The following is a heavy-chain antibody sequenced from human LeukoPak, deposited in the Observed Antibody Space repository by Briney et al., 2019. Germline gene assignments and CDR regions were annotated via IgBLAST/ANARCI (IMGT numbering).Heavy chain of an antibody. CDR3: ARDGVLGYCSGGSCYEPDY. J-gene: IGHJ4*02. CDR1: GYTFTSYG. Sequence: GASVKVSCKASGYTFTSYGISWVRQAPGQGLEWMGWISAYNGNTNYAQKLQGRVTMTTDTSTSTAYMELRSLRSDDTAVYYCARDGVLGYCSGGSCYEPDYWGQGTLVTVSS. V-gene: IGHV1-18*01. CDR2: ISAYNGNT. D-gene: IGHD2-15*01.